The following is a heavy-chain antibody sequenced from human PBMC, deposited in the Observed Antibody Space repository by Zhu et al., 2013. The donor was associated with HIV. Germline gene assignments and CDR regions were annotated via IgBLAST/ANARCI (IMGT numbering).Heavy chain of an antibody. CDR3: ARDSGYCSGGSCYYFDY. D-gene: IGHD2-15*01. J-gene: IGHJ4*02. CDR2: IYYSGST. V-gene: IGHV4-39*07. Sequence: VQLQESGPGLVKPSETLSLTCTVSGGSISSSSYYWGWIRQPPGKGLEWIGSIYYSGSTYYNPSLKSRVTISVDTSKNQFSLKLSSVTAADTAVYYCARDSGYCSGGSCYYFDYWGQGNPGHRLL. CDR1: GGSISSSSYY.